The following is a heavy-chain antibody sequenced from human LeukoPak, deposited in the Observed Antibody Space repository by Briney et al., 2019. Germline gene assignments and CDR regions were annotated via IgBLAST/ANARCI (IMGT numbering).Heavy chain of an antibody. J-gene: IGHJ6*02. CDR1: GYSFTNYW. D-gene: IGHD2/OR15-2a*01. CDR3: ARREVLLNGLDV. Sequence: GESLKISCKASGYSFTNYWIGWVRQMPGKGLEWMGIIYPDDSDARHSPSFQGQVTISADKSISTAYLQWSSLKASDTAIYYCARREVLLNGLDVWGQGTTVTVFS. V-gene: IGHV5-51*01. CDR2: IYPDDSDA.